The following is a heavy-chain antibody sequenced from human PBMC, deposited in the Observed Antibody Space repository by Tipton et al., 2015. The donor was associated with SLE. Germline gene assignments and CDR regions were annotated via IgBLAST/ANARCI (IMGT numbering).Heavy chain of an antibody. D-gene: IGHD3-10*01. J-gene: IGHJ4*02. CDR3: AKDRELLWFGEGYFDY. Sequence: SLRLSCAASGFTFSSYGMHWVRQAPGKGLEWVAFIRYDGSNKYYADSVKGRFTISRDNSKNTLYLQMNSLRAEDTAVYYCAKDRELLWFGEGYFDYWGQGTLVTVSS. CDR1: GFTFSSYG. V-gene: IGHV3-30*02. CDR2: IRYDGSNK.